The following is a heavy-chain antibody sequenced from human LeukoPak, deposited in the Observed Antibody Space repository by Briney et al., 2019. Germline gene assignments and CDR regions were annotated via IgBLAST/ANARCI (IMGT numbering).Heavy chain of an antibody. CDR1: GFTFGDDG. J-gene: IGHJ4*02. V-gene: IGHV3-49*03. D-gene: IGHD4-17*01. CDR2: IRKKAYGETT. Sequence: QSGGSLRLSCSASGFTFGDDGWSWFRLAPGKGLEWISLIRKKAYGETTEYAASVRGRFIISRDDAKSIAYLHMNSLKTEDTALYYCARGLHDYGDSNYYFDQWGQGTLVTVSS. CDR3: ARGLHDYGDSNYYFDQ.